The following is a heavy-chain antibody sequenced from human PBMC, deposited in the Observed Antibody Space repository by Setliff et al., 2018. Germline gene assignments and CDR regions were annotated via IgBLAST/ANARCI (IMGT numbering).Heavy chain of an antibody. J-gene: IGHJ5*02. D-gene: IGHD1-7*01. CDR1: GVSISSGLQY. V-gene: IGHV4-39*01. Sequence: PSETLSLTCNVSGVSISSGLQYWGWVRQSPGKGLEWIGTISYSGNTYYNPSLKSRVTISLDKSKSKFSLNLNSMTAADTTIYSCARRGRNWYYHWFDPWGQGTLVTVSS. CDR2: ISYSGNT. CDR3: ARRGRNWYYHWFDP.